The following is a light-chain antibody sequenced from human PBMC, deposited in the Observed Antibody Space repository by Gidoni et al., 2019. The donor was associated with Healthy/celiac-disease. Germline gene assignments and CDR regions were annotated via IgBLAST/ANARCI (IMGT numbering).Light chain of an antibody. CDR2: KAS. Sequence: DIQMTQSPSTLSASVGDRGTITCRASQSISSWLAWYQQKPGKAPKLLIYKASSLESGVPSRFSGSGSGTEFTLTISSLQPDDFATYYCQQYNSYPLTFGPGTKVDIK. CDR1: QSISSW. V-gene: IGKV1-5*03. CDR3: QQYNSYPLT. J-gene: IGKJ3*01.